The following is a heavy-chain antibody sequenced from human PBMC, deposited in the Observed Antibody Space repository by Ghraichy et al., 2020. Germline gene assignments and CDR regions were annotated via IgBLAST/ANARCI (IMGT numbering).Heavy chain of an antibody. V-gene: IGHV1-2*02. J-gene: IGHJ5*02. CDR3: ARVPPDYDTLTGYYMKWFDP. Sequence: KVSCKASGYTFIDYHVNWVRQAPGQGLEWMGWINPYSGGTKFAQRFQGRVTMTRDTSISTAYMELSSLRSDDTAVYFCARVPPDYDTLTGYYMKWFDPWGQGTLVTVSS. CDR2: INPYSGGT. D-gene: IGHD3-9*01. CDR1: GYTFIDYH.